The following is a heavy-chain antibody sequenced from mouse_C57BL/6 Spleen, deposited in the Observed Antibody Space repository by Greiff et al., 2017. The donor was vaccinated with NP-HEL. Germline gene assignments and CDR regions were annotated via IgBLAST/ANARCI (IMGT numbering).Heavy chain of an antibody. D-gene: IGHD1-1*01. CDR3: ARIYTGYFDV. CDR2: ILPGSGST. Sequence: QVQLKQSGAELMKPGASVKLSCKATGYTFTGYWIEWVKQRPGHGLEWIGAILPGSGSTNYNEKFKGKGTFTADTSSNTAYMQLSSLTTGDSAIYYCARIYTGYFDVWGTGTTVTVSS. V-gene: IGHV1-9*01. J-gene: IGHJ1*03. CDR1: GYTFTGYW.